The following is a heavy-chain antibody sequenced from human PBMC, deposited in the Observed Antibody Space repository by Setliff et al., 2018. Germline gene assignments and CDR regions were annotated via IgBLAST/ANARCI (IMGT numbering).Heavy chain of an antibody. CDR2: IRNDGATT. CDR3: VKTHWDTWIRGAFDI. CDR1: GFTFSSYS. D-gene: IGHD3-10*01. V-gene: IGHV3-48*01. J-gene: IGHJ3*02. Sequence: PGGSLRLSCAASGFTFSSYSMNWVRQAPGKGLEWLSNIRNDGATTSYADSLKGRFTISRDSSKNTLYLQMSSLRAEDTAVYYCVKTHWDTWIRGAFDIWGQGTMVTVSS.